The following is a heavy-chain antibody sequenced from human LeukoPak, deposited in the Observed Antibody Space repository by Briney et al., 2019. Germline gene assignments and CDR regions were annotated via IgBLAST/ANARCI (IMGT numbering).Heavy chain of an antibody. J-gene: IGHJ4*02. D-gene: IGHD4-17*01. V-gene: IGHV4-59*01. CDR3: ARVYGDYVDN. CDR1: GDSITNYY. CDR2: SYYSGST. Sequence: KASETLSLTCTVSGDSITNYYWSWIRQHPGKGLEWIGYSYYSGSTTYNPSLKSRVTISVDTSKSQFSLKLSSVTAADTAVYYCARVYGDYVDNWGQGTPVTVSS.